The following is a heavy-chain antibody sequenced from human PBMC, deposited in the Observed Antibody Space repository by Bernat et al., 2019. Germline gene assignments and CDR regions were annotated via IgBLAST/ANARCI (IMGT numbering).Heavy chain of an antibody. D-gene: IGHD3-10*01. CDR2: ISSSSSYT. CDR3: ARDPGGRMVQGVIID. J-gene: IGHJ4*02. CDR1: GFTFSDYY. Sequence: QVQLVESGGGLVKPGGSLRLSCAASGFTFSDYYMSLICQAPGKGLEWVSYISSSSSYTNYADSVKGRFTISRDNAKNSLYLQMNSLRAEDTAVYYCARDPGGRMVQGVIIDWGQGTLVTVSS. V-gene: IGHV3-11*05.